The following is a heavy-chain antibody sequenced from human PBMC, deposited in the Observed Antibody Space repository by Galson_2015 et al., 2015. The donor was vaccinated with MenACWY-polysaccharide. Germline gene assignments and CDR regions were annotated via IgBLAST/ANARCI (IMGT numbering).Heavy chain of an antibody. V-gene: IGHV3-30*03. CDR1: GFTFSSHG. CDR3: ARESSSNWFETGYYGLDV. J-gene: IGHJ6*02. D-gene: IGHD6-13*01. Sequence: SLRLSCAASGFTFSSHGMHWIRQAPGKGLEWVAVISYDTKDKIYLDSVKGRFTISRDNSENTLYLQMNSLRVEDTAVYYYARESSSNWFETGYYGLDVWGQGTTVIVSS. CDR2: ISYDTKDK.